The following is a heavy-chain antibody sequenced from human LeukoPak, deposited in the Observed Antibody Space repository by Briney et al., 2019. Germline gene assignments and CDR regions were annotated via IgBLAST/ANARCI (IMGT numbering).Heavy chain of an antibody. J-gene: IGHJ4*02. CDR3: AREWGVGPTDSSFDY. V-gene: IGHV4-39*07. D-gene: IGHD1-26*01. CDR1: GGSISSSSYY. CDR2: IYYSGST. Sequence: SETLSLTCTVSGGSISSSSYYWGWIRQPPGKGLEWIGSIYYSGSTSYNPSLKSRVTISVDTSKNQFSLKLSSVTAAETAVYYCAREWGVGPTDSSFDYWGQGTLVTVSS.